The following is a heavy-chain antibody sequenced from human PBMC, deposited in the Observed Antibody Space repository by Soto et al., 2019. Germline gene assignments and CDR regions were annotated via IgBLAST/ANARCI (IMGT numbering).Heavy chain of an antibody. Sequence: QVQLVESGGGVVQPGRSLRLSCAASGFTFSSYGMHWVRQAPGKGLEWVAVIWYDGSNKYYADSVKGRFTISRDNSKNTLYLQMNSLRAEDTAVYYCARGLVVAATVGFDYWGQGTLVTVSS. J-gene: IGHJ4*02. CDR1: GFTFSSYG. V-gene: IGHV3-33*01. CDR3: ARGLVVAATVGFDY. CDR2: IWYDGSNK. D-gene: IGHD2-15*01.